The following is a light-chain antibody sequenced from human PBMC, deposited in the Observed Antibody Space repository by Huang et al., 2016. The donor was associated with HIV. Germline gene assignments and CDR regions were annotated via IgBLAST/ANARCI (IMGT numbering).Light chain of an antibody. V-gene: IGKV3-11*01. CDR2: DTS. CDR3: QQRSTWPLT. J-gene: IGKJ4*01. Sequence: EVMLTQSPSILSLSLGGTGTISCKASPSVGSYGAWYQQRPGQSPRLLLYDTSNRAAGIPTRFSGSGSGTDFTLTISGLESGDLGVFYCQQRSTWPLTFGGGTKVA. CDR1: PSVGSY.